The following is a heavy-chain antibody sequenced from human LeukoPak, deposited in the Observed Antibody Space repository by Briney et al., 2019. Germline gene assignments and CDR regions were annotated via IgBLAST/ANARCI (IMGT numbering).Heavy chain of an antibody. CDR3: ARGLAPGFSPYGY. Sequence: GASVKVSCKASGYTFTSYDINWVRQATGQGLEWMGWMNPNSGNTGYAQKFQGRVTMTRNTSISTAYMELRSLRSDDTAVYYCARGLAPGFSPYGYWGQGTLVTVSS. D-gene: IGHD2-2*01. V-gene: IGHV1-8*01. J-gene: IGHJ4*02. CDR2: MNPNSGNT. CDR1: GYTFTSYD.